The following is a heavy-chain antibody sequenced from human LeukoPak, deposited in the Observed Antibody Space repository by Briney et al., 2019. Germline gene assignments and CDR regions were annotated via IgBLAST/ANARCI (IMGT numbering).Heavy chain of an antibody. D-gene: IGHD4-17*01. V-gene: IGHV3-21*01. CDR1: GFTFSSYS. J-gene: IGHJ6*03. CDR3: ARDQTTGPSHYYYYMDV. Sequence: PGGSLRLSCAASGFTFSSYSMNWVRQAPGKGLEWVSSIVSDGTYIYYADSVEGRFSISRDNAKNSLYLQMNSLRAEDTAVYFCARDQTTGPSHYYYYMDVWGKGTTVTVSS. CDR2: IVSDGTYI.